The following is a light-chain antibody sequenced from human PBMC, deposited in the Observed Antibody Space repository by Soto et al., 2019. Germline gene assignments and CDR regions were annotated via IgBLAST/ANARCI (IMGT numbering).Light chain of an antibody. CDR3: VQHYNFPPT. Sequence: AIQMTQSPSSLSASVGDRITLTCGARQGIINDLGLYQQRRVIAPMVLIYAASNLQIWVPSKFSGSVSGTDFTLTISSQQPEDFATYYCVQHYNFPPTFGQETRLEIK. CDR2: AAS. V-gene: IGKV1-6*01. CDR1: QGIIND. J-gene: IGKJ5*01.